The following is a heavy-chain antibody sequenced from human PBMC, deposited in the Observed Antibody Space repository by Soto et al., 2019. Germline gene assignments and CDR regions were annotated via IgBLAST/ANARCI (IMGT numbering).Heavy chain of an antibody. V-gene: IGHV3-23*01. CDR1: GFTFSNYA. D-gene: IGHD3-10*01. Sequence: EVQLLESGGGVVQPGGSLRLSCAASGFTFSNYAMTWVRQAPGKGLEWVSTMSGTAGNTYYADSVKGRFTISRDNSKNTLYLQMNSLRAEDTAVYYCAKKYYFGSGSYVFYFDYWGQGTLVTVSS. J-gene: IGHJ4*02. CDR2: MSGTAGNT. CDR3: AKKYYFGSGSYVFYFDY.